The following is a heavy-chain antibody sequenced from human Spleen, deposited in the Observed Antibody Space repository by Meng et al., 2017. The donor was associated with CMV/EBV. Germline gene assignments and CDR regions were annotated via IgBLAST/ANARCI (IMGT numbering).Heavy chain of an antibody. V-gene: IGHV4-59*02. Sequence: SETLSLTCTVSGGSVSSYYWTWIRQPTGKGLEWIGYIYYMGNTDYNPSLKSRVTISIDTSKNQFSLRVSSVTAADTAVYYCARDSAWGYYGMDVWGQGTTVTVSS. CDR1: GGSVSSYY. D-gene: IGHD3-16*01. CDR3: ARDSAWGYYGMDV. CDR2: IYYMGNT. J-gene: IGHJ6*02.